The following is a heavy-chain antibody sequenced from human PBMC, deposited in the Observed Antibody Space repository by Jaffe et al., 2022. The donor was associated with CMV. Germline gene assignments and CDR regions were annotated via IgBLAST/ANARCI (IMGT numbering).Heavy chain of an antibody. J-gene: IGHJ6*02. CDR1: GFTLNDHA. CDR2: ISWNGGII. D-gene: IGHD2-2*01. Sequence: EVQLVESGGGLVQPGRSLRLSCAVSGFTLNDHAMHWVRQAPGKGLEWVSGISWNGGIIGYADSVKGRFTISRDNAKNSLYLQMDSLRAEDTALYFCAKDSGSAAIRYIYYDMDVWGQGTTVTVSS. V-gene: IGHV3-9*01. CDR3: AKDSGSAAIRYIYYDMDV.